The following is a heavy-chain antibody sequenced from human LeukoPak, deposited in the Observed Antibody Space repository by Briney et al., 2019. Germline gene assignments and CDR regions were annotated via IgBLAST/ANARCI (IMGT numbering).Heavy chain of an antibody. J-gene: IGHJ6*02. Sequence: GGSLRLSCAASGFTVSSNYMSWVRQAPGKGLEWVSVIYSGGSTYYADSVKGRFTISRDNSKNTLYLQMNSLRAEDTAVYYCARDHIVVVPAAGKPKPRYYYYGMDVWGQGTTVTVSS. CDR3: ARDHIVVVPAAGKPKPRYYYYGMDV. V-gene: IGHV3-66*01. D-gene: IGHD2-2*01. CDR1: GFTVSSNY. CDR2: IYSGGST.